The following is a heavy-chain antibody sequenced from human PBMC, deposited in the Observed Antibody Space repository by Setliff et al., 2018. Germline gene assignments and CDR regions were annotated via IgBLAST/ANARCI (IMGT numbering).Heavy chain of an antibody. CDR2: IFYSGSS. V-gene: IGHV4-59*01. Sequence: PSETLSLTCTVSGGSISPYFWSWIRQPPGKGLEWIGYIFYSGSSNYSPSLQSRVSISVDTSKNQLSLKLDSLTAADTAVYFCARLPRTVTHFDYWGQGALVTVSS. CDR1: GGSISPYF. CDR3: ARLPRTVTHFDY. D-gene: IGHD4-17*01. J-gene: IGHJ4*02.